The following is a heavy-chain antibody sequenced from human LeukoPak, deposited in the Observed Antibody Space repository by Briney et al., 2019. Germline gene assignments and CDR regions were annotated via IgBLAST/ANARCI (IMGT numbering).Heavy chain of an antibody. CDR3: ARQSHRYCSGGSCYFFDY. V-gene: IGHV3-23*01. CDR2: ISGSGGDT. CDR1: GFTFSSYD. Sequence: GGSLRLSCAASGFTFSSYDMSWVRQAPGKGLEWVSAISGSGGDTYYADSVKGRFTISRDNSKNTLYLQMGSLRAEDMAVYYCARQSHRYCSGGSCYFFDYWGQGTLVTVSS. J-gene: IGHJ4*02. D-gene: IGHD2-15*01.